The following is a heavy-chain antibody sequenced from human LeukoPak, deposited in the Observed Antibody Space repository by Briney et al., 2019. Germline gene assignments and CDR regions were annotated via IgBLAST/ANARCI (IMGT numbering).Heavy chain of an antibody. J-gene: IGHJ4*02. CDR2: ISGSGGST. D-gene: IGHD6-19*01. CDR3: AKFRSSGWLSHFDY. CDR1: GFIFSSYA. V-gene: IGHV3-23*01. Sequence: GGSLRLSCAASGFIFSSYAMSWVRQAPGRGREWVSAISGSGGSTYYADSVKGRFTISRDNSKNTLYLQMNSLRAEDTAVYYCAKFRSSGWLSHFDYWGQGTLVTVSS.